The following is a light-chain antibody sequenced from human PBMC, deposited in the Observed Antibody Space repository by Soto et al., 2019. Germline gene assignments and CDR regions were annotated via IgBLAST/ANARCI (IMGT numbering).Light chain of an antibody. V-gene: IGKV3-11*01. J-gene: IGKJ5*01. Sequence: EIGLTQSLATLSLSPGERATLSCRASQSVSSYLACYQQKPGQAPRLLIYDASNRATAIPARFSGSGSVTDFTLTIGSLEHEDFAVYYCNQSRKSAITFGQGTRLEIK. CDR1: QSVSSY. CDR3: NQSRKSAIT. CDR2: DAS.